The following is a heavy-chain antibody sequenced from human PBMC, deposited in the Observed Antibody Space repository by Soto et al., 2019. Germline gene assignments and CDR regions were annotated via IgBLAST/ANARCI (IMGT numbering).Heavy chain of an antibody. CDR3: ARETGPNSSGWYWVFDI. CDR2: IKQDGSEK. V-gene: IGHV3-7*01. D-gene: IGHD6-19*01. Sequence: VGSLRLSCAASGFTFSSYWMSWVRQAPGKGLEWVANIKQDGSEKYYVDSVKGRFTISRDNAKNSLYLQMNSLRAEDTAVYYCARETGPNSSGWYWVFDIWGQGTMVTVSS. J-gene: IGHJ3*02. CDR1: GFTFSSYW.